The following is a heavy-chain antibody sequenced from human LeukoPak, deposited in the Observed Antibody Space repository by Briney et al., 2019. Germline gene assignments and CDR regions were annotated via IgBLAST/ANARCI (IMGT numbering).Heavy chain of an antibody. CDR2: IYYSGRT. CDR3: ARQLGYCSSTSCYADKVDY. J-gene: IGHJ4*02. CDR1: GGSISSSSYY. V-gene: IGHV4-39*01. D-gene: IGHD2-2*01. Sequence: SETLSLTCTVSGGSISSSSYYWGWIRQPPGKWLEWVGSIYYSGRTYYNPSLKSRVTISVDTSKNQFSLKLSSVTAADTAVYYCARQLGYCSSTSCYADKVDYWGQGTLVTVSS.